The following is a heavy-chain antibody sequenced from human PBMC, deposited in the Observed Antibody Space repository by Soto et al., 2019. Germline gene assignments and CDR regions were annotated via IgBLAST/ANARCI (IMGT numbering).Heavy chain of an antibody. CDR3: AKAGTLLWFGELVAWIDY. J-gene: IGHJ4*02. V-gene: IGHV3-23*01. Sequence: GGSLRLSCAASGFTFSSYAMSWVRQAPGKGLEWVSAISGSGGSTYYADSVKGRFTISRDNSKNTLYLQMNSLRAEDTAVYYCAKAGTLLWFGELVAWIDYWGQGTLVTVSS. CDR1: GFTFSSYA. CDR2: ISGSGGST. D-gene: IGHD3-10*01.